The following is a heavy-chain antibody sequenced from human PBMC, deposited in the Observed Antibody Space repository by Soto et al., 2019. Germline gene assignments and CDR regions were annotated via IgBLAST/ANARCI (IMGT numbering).Heavy chain of an antibody. CDR2: ISGSGGST. J-gene: IGHJ6*03. D-gene: IGHD5-12*01. CDR1: GFTFSSYA. V-gene: IGHV3-23*01. CDR3: AKIPRATSFTYYYMDV. Sequence: PGGSLRLSCAASGFTFSSYAMSWVRQAPGKGLEWVSAISGSGGSTYYADSVKGRFTISRDNSKNTLYLQMNSLRAEDTAVFYCAKIPRATSFTYYYMDVWGKGTTVTVSS.